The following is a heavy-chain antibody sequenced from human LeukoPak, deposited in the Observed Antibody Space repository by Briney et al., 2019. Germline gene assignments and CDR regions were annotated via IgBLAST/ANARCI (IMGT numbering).Heavy chain of an antibody. Sequence: SQTLSLTCTVSGGSISSGGYYWSWIRQHPGKGLEWIGYIYHSGSTYYNPSLKSRVTISVDTSKNQFSLKLSSVTAADTAVYYCARDRRIQLGNYYYGMDVWGQGTTVTVSS. CDR1: GGSISSGGYY. D-gene: IGHD5-18*01. CDR3: ARDRRIQLGNYYYGMDV. V-gene: IGHV4-31*03. J-gene: IGHJ6*02. CDR2: IYHSGST.